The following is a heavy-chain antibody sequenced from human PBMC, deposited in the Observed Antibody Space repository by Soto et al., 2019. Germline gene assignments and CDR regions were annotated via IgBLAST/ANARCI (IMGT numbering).Heavy chain of an antibody. Sequence: GSLRLSCAASGFTFNTYAMNWVRQAPGKGLEWVASISGSGGTTYYADSVKGRFTVSRDTSKNTLFLQMNSLSAEDTAVYYCAKGFIVVVTAIRPDDSFDGRGQGRMVTVSS. CDR1: GFTFNTYA. V-gene: IGHV3-23*01. CDR3: AKGFIVVVTAIRPDDSFDG. J-gene: IGHJ3*01. CDR2: ISGSGGTT. D-gene: IGHD2-21*02.